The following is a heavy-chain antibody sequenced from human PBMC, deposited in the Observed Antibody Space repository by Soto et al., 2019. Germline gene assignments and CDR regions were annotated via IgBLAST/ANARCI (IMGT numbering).Heavy chain of an antibody. D-gene: IGHD2-21*02. CDR1: GFTFSSYA. Sequence: QVQLVESGGGVVQPGRSLRLSCAASGFTFSSYAMHWVRQAPGKGLEWVAVISYDGSNKYYADSVKGRFTISRDNSKNTLYLQMNSLRAEDTAVYYCARGVVTAMYYWGQRTLVTVSS. V-gene: IGHV3-30-3*01. CDR3: ARGVVTAMYY. CDR2: ISYDGSNK. J-gene: IGHJ4*02.